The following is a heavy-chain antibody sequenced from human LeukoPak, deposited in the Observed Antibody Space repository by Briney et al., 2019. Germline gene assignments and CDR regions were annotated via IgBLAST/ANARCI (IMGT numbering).Heavy chain of an antibody. CDR2: ISSSGSTI. Sequence: GGSLRLSCAASGFTFSDYYMSWIRQAPGKGLEWVSYISSSGSTIYYADSVKGRFTISRDNAKNSLYLQMNSLRAEDTAVYYCARVVSSYYDSSGYYPPDYWGQGTLVTVSS. J-gene: IGHJ4*02. D-gene: IGHD3-22*01. V-gene: IGHV3-11*01. CDR3: ARVVSSYYDSSGYYPPDY. CDR1: GFTFSDYY.